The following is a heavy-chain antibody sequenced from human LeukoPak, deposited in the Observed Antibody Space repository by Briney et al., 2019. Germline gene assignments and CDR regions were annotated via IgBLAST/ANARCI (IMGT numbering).Heavy chain of an antibody. CDR3: ARAQQQLDGPFDY. Sequence: SVKVSCKASGGTFSSYTISWVRQAPGQGLEWMGRIIPILGIANYAQKFQGRVTTTADKSTSTAYMELSSLRSEDTAVYYCARAQQQLDGPFDYWGQGTLVTVSS. CDR2: IIPILGIA. CDR1: GGTFSSYT. V-gene: IGHV1-69*02. D-gene: IGHD6-13*01. J-gene: IGHJ4*02.